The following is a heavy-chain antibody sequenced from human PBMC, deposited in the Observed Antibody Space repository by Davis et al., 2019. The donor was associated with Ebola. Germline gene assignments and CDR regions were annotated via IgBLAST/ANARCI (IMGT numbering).Heavy chain of an antibody. Sequence: ALVKVSCKASGYTFTSYGISWVRQAPGQGLEWMGWISAYNGNTNYAQKLQGRVTMTTDTSTSTAYMERRSLRSDDTAVYYCARDGIAAPGGRVDYWGQGTLVTVSS. CDR2: ISAYNGNT. V-gene: IGHV1-18*01. CDR1: GYTFTSYG. J-gene: IGHJ4*02. D-gene: IGHD6-13*01. CDR3: ARDGIAAPGGRVDY.